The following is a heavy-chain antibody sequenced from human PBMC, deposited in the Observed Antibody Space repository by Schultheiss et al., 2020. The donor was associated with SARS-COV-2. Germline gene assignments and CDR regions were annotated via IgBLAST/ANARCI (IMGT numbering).Heavy chain of an antibody. CDR3: ARGDYYDSSNFDY. D-gene: IGHD3-22*01. CDR1: GFTFDDYA. Sequence: SLKISCAASGFTFDDYAMHWVRQAPGKGLEWVSGISWNSGSIGYADSVKGRFTISRDNAKNSLYLQMNSLRAEDTAVYYCARGDYYDSSNFDYWGQGTLVTVSS. V-gene: IGHV3-9*01. CDR2: ISWNSGSI. J-gene: IGHJ4*02.